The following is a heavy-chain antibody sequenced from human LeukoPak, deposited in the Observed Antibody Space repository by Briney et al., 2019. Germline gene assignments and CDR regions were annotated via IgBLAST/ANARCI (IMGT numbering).Heavy chain of an antibody. CDR2: IYYSGST. Sequence: SETLSLTCTVSGGSISSYYWSWIRQPPGKGLERVGSIYYSGSTNYNPSLKSRVTISVDTSKNQFSLKLSSVTAADTAVYYCASAGYYYDSSGYYSAFHYWGQGTLVTVSS. V-gene: IGHV4-59*01. D-gene: IGHD3-22*01. CDR1: GGSISSYY. CDR3: ASAGYYYDSSGYYSAFHY. J-gene: IGHJ4*02.